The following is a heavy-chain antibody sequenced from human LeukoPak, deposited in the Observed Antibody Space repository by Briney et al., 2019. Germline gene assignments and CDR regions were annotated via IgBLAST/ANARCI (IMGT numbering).Heavy chain of an antibody. CDR2: IYHSGST. CDR3: AKGSGWSRGHTFDI. Sequence: PSETLSLTCTVSGYSISSGYYWGWIRQPPGKGLEWIGSIYHSGSTYYNPSLKSRVTISVDTSKNQFSLKLSSVTAADTAVYYCAKGSGWSRGHTFDIWGQGTMVTVSS. D-gene: IGHD6-19*01. V-gene: IGHV4-38-2*02. CDR1: GYSISSGYY. J-gene: IGHJ3*02.